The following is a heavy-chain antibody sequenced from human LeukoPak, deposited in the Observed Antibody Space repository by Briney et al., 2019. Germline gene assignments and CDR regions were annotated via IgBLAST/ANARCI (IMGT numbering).Heavy chain of an antibody. CDR3: ARFGYVAAVDV. CDR2: INPAGRET. D-gene: IGHD2-15*01. J-gene: IGHJ4*02. CDR1: GFSFSASW. Sequence: GGSLRLSCAASGFSFSASWMTWVRQAPGTGLEWVANINPAGRETYYVDPVKGQFSISRDNAKSLVYLQMNSLRAEDTAVYHCARFGYVAAVDVWGQGTPVTVSS. V-gene: IGHV3-7*01.